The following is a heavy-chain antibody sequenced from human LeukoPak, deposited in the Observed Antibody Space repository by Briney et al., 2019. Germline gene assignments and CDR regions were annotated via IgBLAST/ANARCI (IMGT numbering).Heavy chain of an antibody. CDR1: GGSISSYY. CDR2: IYYSGST. Sequence: SEILSLTCTVSGGSISSYYWSWMRQPPGKGLEWIGYIYYSGSTNYNPSLKSRVTISVDTSKNQFSLKLSSVTAADTAVYYCARSHIAAAGGFDYWGQGTLVAVSS. J-gene: IGHJ4*02. CDR3: ARSHIAAAGGFDY. V-gene: IGHV4-59*01. D-gene: IGHD6-13*01.